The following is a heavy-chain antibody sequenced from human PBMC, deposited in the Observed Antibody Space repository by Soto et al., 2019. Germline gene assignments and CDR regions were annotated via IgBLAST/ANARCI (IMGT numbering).Heavy chain of an antibody. J-gene: IGHJ4*02. CDR2: FSGSGGST. V-gene: IGHV3-23*01. Sequence: GGSLRLSCAASGFTFSSYAMSWVRQAPGKGLEWVSGFSGSGGSTYYADSVKGRFTISRDNSKNTLYLQMSSLRAEDTAVYYCAKVPDDSSGYYYADWGQGTLVTVSS. D-gene: IGHD3-22*01. CDR1: GFTFSSYA. CDR3: AKVPDDSSGYYYAD.